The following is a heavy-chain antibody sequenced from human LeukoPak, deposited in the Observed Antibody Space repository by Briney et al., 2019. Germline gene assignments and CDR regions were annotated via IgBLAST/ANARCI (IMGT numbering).Heavy chain of an antibody. CDR1: GFTFSNYW. D-gene: IGHD5-24*01. CDR2: IKQDGSEK. J-gene: IGHJ4*02. Sequence: PGGSLRLSCAASGFTFSNYWMIWVRQAPGKGLEWVGNIKQDGSEKRYADSVRGRFSISRDNAQTSLYLQMNSLRAEDTAVYYCAKDIERWLQSLFDYWGQGTLVTVSS. V-gene: IGHV3-7*05. CDR3: AKDIERWLQSLFDY.